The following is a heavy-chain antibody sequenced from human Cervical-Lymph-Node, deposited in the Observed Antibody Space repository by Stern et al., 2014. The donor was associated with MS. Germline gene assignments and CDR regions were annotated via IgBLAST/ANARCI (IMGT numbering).Heavy chain of an antibody. CDR1: GGSISSGGFY. D-gene: IGHD3-3*01. J-gene: IGHJ4*02. CDR2: IYYSGCT. Sequence: QVQLQESGPGLVKPSQTLSLTCTVSGGSISSGGFYWSWIRQHPGKGLEWIGYIYYSGCTYYHPSLQSRVTTSVDTTKNHFFLQLSSVTAADTAVYYCARVPYDCGSGYYPFDYWGQGTLVTVSS. V-gene: IGHV4-31*03. CDR3: ARVPYDCGSGYYPFDY.